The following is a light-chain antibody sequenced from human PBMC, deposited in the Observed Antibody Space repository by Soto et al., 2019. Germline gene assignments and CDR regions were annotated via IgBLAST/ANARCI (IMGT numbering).Light chain of an antibody. CDR3: CSYAGSHTWV. V-gene: IGLV2-11*01. J-gene: IGLJ2*01. CDR2: AVT. CDR1: SRDVGIYNY. Sequence: QSALTQPRSVSGSPGQSVAISCTGTSRDVGIYNYVSWYQQHPGKAPKVIISAVTVRPSGVPDRFSGSKSGNTASLTISGLQAEDEADYYCCSYAGSHTWVFGGGTKVTVL.